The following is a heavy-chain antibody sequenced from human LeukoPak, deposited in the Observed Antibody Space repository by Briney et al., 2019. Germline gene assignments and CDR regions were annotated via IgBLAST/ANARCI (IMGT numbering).Heavy chain of an antibody. J-gene: IGHJ4*02. CDR2: IYHSGST. CDR3: ATEVRGDIVLMVYAKYFDY. Sequence: SGTLSLTCAVSGGSISSSNWWSWVRQPPGKGLEWNGEIYHSGSTNYNPSLKSRVTISVDTSKNQFSLKLRSVTAADTAVYYCATEVRGDIVLMVYAKYFDYWGQGTLVTVSS. V-gene: IGHV4-4*02. CDR1: GGSISSSNW. D-gene: IGHD2-8*01.